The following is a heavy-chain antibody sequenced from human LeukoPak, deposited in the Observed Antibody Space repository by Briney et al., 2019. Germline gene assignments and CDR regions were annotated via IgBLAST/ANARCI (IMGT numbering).Heavy chain of an antibody. V-gene: IGHV1-2*02. CDR3: ARVGRDGYNRPGYYYYYMDV. J-gene: IGHJ6*03. Sequence: ASVKVSCKASGYTFTGYYMHWVRQAPGQGLEWMGWINPNSGGTNYAQKFQGRVTMTRDTSISTAYMELSMLRSDDTAVYYCARVGRDGYNRPGYYYYYMDVWGKGTTVTVSS. CDR1: GYTFTGYY. CDR2: INPNSGGT. D-gene: IGHD5-24*01.